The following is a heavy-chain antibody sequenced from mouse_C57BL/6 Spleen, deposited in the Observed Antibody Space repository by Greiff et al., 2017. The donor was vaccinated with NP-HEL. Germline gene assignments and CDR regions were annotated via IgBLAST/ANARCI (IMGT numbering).Heavy chain of an antibody. D-gene: IGHD1-1*01. CDR2: IRLKSDNYAT. CDR1: GFTFSNYW. V-gene: IGHV6-3*01. CDR3: STVVAPDY. J-gene: IGHJ2*01. Sequence: DVKLQESGGGLVQPGGSMKLSCVASGFTFSNYWMNWVRQSPEKGLEWVAQIRLKSDNYATHYAESVKGRFTISRDDSKSSVYLQMNNLRAEDTGIYYCSTVVAPDYWGQGTTLTVSS.